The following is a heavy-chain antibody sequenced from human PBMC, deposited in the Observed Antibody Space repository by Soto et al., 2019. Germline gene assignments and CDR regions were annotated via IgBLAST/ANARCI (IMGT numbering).Heavy chain of an antibody. CDR3: TRLETDY. CDR1: GYTFTTHT. V-gene: IGHV1-3*01. CDR2: MNGGNGNT. Sequence: QVQLVQSGAEVKRPGASVKVFCKASGYTFTTHTMHWVRQAPGQGLEWMGWMNGGNGNTKYSQKFQGRVTFTRDTFASTAYMELSSLSSEETAVYYCTRLETDYWGQGTLVTVSS. J-gene: IGHJ4*02.